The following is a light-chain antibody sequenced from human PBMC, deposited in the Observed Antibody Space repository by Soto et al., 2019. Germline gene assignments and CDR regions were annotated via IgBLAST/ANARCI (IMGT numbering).Light chain of an antibody. CDR2: AVS. J-gene: IGKJ2*01. Sequence: EIVMTQAPATLSASPGERVTLSCRASLSVSSNLAWYQQTPGQGPRLLIYAVSARATGIPARFSGSGSGTEFTLTISSLQSDHFALYFCHQYNTWPYTFGQGTKLGIK. V-gene: IGKV3-15*01. CDR3: HQYNTWPYT. CDR1: LSVSSN.